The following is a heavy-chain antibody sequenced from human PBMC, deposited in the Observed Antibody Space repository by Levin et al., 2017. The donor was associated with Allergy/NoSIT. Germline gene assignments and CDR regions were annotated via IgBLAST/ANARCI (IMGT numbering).Heavy chain of an antibody. CDR1: GFSFNNAW. Sequence: GESLRLSCAASGFSFNNAWMNWVRQTPGKGLEWVARIKSKIDGGTTDYAAPVKDRFTISRDDSKNTLYLQMNGLKTEDTAVYFCTTEHDYGDYFNCFDSWGQGLLVTVST. V-gene: IGHV3-15*07. CDR2: IKSKIDGGTT. CDR3: TTEHDYGDYFNCFDS. D-gene: IGHD3-22*01. J-gene: IGHJ5*01.